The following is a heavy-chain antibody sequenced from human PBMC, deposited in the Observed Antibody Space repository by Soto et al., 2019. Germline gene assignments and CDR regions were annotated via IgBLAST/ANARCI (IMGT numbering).Heavy chain of an antibody. J-gene: IGHJ4*02. V-gene: IGHV4-59*01. CDR2: VYHSGST. D-gene: IGHD7-27*01. Sequence: QVQLQESGPGLVKPSETLSLTCSVSGGSISSDYWIWIRQSPGKGLEWIGYVYHSGSTNYNPSLKSRVTISVDTSKNQSSLKMSSVTAADTAVYYCASAPNWRYLDYSGQGTLVTVSS. CDR1: GGSISSDY. CDR3: ASAPNWRYLDY.